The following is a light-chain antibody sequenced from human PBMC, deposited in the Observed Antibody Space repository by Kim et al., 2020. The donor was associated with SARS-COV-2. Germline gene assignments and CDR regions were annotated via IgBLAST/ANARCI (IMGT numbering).Light chain of an antibody. V-gene: IGLV3-27*01. CDR2: KDS. CDR3: YSAADNNEV. Sequence: SVSPGKTARITCSGDVLAKKYARWFQQKPGQAPVLVIYKDSERPSGIPERFSGSSSGTTVTLTISGAQVEDEADYYCYSAADNNEVFGGGTQLTVL. J-gene: IGLJ3*02. CDR1: VLAKKY.